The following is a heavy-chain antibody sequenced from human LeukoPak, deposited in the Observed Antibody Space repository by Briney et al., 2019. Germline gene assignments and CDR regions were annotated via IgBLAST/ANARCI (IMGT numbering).Heavy chain of an antibody. CDR1: GGTFSSYA. V-gene: IGHV1-69*04. Sequence: LVKVSCKASGGTFSSYAISWVRQAPGQGLEWMGRIIPILGIANYAQKFQGRVTITADKSTSTAYMGLSSLRSEDTAVYYCARPSWGHDYGDYFGAFDIWGQGTMVTVSS. D-gene: IGHD4-17*01. CDR2: IIPILGIA. J-gene: IGHJ3*02. CDR3: ARPSWGHDYGDYFGAFDI.